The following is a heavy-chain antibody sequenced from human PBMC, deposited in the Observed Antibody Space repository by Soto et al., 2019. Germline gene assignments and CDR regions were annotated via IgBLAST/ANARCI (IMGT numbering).Heavy chain of an antibody. Sequence: QAGGSLRLSCAASGFTVSSTYLTWVRQAPGKGLEWVAILYTGTDTVYADSVKGRFTISRDSSKNTFYLQMNSLRAEDTAMYFCASSRYTGTYSGRFLDYWGQGSLVTVSS. CDR2: LYTGTDT. D-gene: IGHD1-26*01. V-gene: IGHV3-53*01. CDR3: ASSRYTGTYSGRFLDY. CDR1: GFTVSSTY. J-gene: IGHJ4*02.